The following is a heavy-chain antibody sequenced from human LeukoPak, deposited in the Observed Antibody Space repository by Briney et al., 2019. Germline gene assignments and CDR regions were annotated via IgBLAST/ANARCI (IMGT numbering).Heavy chain of an antibody. Sequence: PGRSLRLSCAATGFTFKDYGMHWVRQPPGKGLEWVSSINWNGGSTDYADSVKGRFTISRDNAKNSLYLQLSSLRPEDTALYYCAKHMRATNTYSFFGLDVWGQGTTVTVSS. CDR2: INWNGGST. CDR3: AKHMRATNTYSFFGLDV. D-gene: IGHD1-26*01. J-gene: IGHJ6*02. CDR1: GFTFKDYG. V-gene: IGHV3-9*01.